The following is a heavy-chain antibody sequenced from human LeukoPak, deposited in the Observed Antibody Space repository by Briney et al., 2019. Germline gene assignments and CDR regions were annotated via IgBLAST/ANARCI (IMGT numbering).Heavy chain of an antibody. J-gene: IGHJ5*02. CDR1: GGSISSYY. V-gene: IGHV4-59*08. CDR3: ARGTAVLTGEVWFDP. CDR2: IYYSGST. Sequence: SETLSLTCTVSGGSISSYYWSWIRQPPGKGLEWIGYIYYSGSTNYNPLLKSRVTISVDTSKNPFSLKLSSVTAADTAVYYCARGTAVLTGEVWFDPWGQGTLVTVSS. D-gene: IGHD3-9*01.